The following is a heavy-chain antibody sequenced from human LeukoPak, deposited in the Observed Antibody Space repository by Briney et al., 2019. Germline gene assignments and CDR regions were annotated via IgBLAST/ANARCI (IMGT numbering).Heavy chain of an antibody. CDR1: GGSISSSSYY. CDR2: IYYSGST. Sequence: NPSETLSLTCTVSGGSISSSSYYWGWIRQPPGKGLEWIGSIYYSGSTYYNPSLKSRVTISVDTSKNQFSLKLSSVTAADTAVYYCAAANLPDYYMDVWGKGTTVTVSS. CDR3: AAANLPDYYMDV. J-gene: IGHJ6*03. D-gene: IGHD5/OR15-5a*01. V-gene: IGHV4-39*07.